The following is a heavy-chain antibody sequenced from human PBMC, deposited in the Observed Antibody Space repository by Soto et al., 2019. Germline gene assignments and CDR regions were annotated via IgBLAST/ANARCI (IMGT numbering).Heavy chain of an antibody. Sequence: EVQLVESGGGLVQPGRSLRLSCAASGFTFDDYAMHWVRQAPGKGLEWVSGISWNSGSVGYGDSVMGRFTISRDNGKNSLYLEMKSLSASDTALYYCAKHKLVGRFGVVTHFNYMEVWGKGTTVTVSS. CDR3: AKHKLVGRFGVVTHFNYMEV. J-gene: IGHJ6*03. V-gene: IGHV3-9*01. CDR2: ISWNSGSV. CDR1: GFTFDDYA. D-gene: IGHD3-3*01.